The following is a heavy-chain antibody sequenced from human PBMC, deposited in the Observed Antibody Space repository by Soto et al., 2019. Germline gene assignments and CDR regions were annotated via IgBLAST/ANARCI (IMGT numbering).Heavy chain of an antibody. V-gene: IGHV1-69*01. CDR3: ARAPSSSWYELWFDP. CDR2: IIPIFGTA. D-gene: IGHD6-13*01. CDR1: GGTFGSYA. Sequence: QVQLVQSGAEVKKPGSSVKVSCKASGGTFGSYAISWVRQAPGQGLEWMGGIIPIFGTANYAQKFQGRVTITADESTSTAYMERSSLRSEDTAVYYCARAPSSSWYELWFDPWGQGTLVTVSS. J-gene: IGHJ5*02.